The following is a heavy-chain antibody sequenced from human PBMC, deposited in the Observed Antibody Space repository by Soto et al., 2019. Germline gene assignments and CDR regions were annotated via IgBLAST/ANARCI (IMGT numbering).Heavy chain of an antibody. CDR1: GGSVSNARFY. Sequence: QVQLQESGPGLVKPSETLSLTCSVSGGSVSNARFYWTWIRQAPGTGLEYIGYIFYTGVTNYNPSLSSRVTISLDTSKNHFSLKLNYMTAADTAVYYCVRVLDSSWYADLWGRGTLVTVSS. D-gene: IGHD3-22*01. CDR3: VRVLDSSWYADL. CDR2: IFYTGVT. J-gene: IGHJ2*01. V-gene: IGHV4-61*03.